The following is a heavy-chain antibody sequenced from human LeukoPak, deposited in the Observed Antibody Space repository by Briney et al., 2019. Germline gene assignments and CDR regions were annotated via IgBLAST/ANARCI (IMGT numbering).Heavy chain of an antibody. CDR2: ISWNSGSI. V-gene: IGHV3-9*01. CDR1: GFTFDDYA. J-gene: IGHJ4*02. Sequence: PRGSLRLSCAASGFTFDDYAMHWVRQAPGKGLEWVSGISWNSGSIGYADSVKGRFTISRDNAKNSLYLQMNSLRAEDTALYYCARSYGGAYYFDYWGQGTLVTVSS. CDR3: ARSYGGAYYFDY. D-gene: IGHD4-23*01.